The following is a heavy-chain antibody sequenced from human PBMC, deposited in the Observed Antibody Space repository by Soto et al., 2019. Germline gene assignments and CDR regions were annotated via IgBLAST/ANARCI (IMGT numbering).Heavy chain of an antibody. CDR3: AKRATGTYFDY. J-gene: IGHJ4*02. D-gene: IGHD1-1*01. V-gene: IGHV3-23*01. CDR1: GFTFSNYA. CDR2: ISGSGGST. Sequence: EVQLLESGGGLVQPGGSLRLSCAASGFTFSNYAMNWVRQAPGKGLEWVAVISGSGGSTYYADSVKGRFTISRDNSKNTLYLQMNSLRAEDTAVYYCAKRATGTYFDYWGQGTLVTVSS.